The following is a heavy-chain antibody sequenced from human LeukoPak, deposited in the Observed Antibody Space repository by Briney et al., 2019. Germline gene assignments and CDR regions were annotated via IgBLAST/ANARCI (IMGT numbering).Heavy chain of an antibody. V-gene: IGHV4-34*01. Sequence: SETLSLTCAVYGGSFSGYYWSWIRQPPGKGLEWIGEIYHSGSTNYNPSLKSRVTISVDKSKNQFSLKLSSVTAADTAVYYCARLRIAVAGYFDYWGQGTLVTVSS. D-gene: IGHD6-19*01. J-gene: IGHJ4*02. CDR2: IYHSGST. CDR3: ARLRIAVAGYFDY. CDR1: GGSFSGYY.